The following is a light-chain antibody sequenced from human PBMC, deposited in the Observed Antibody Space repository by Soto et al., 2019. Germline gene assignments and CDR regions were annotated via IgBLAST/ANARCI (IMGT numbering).Light chain of an antibody. Sequence: ESVLAQSPATLSLSRGERATLCCRASQSVSSNYLAWYQQKPGQAPKVLIYRASSRATGIPDRFSGSGSGTDFTLTISRLEPEDFAVYYCQQYGSSPLTFGGGTKVDIK. J-gene: IGKJ4*01. V-gene: IGKV3-20*01. CDR2: RAS. CDR3: QQYGSSPLT. CDR1: QSVSSNY.